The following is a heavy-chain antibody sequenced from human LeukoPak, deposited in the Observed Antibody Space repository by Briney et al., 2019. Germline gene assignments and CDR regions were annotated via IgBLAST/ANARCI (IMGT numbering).Heavy chain of an antibody. CDR1: GGSISSSSYY. CDR2: IYYSGST. J-gene: IGHJ4*02. CDR3: ARGGMTNYFDY. V-gene: IGHV4-39*07. Sequence: SETLSLTCTVSGGSISSSSYYWGWIRQPPGKELEWIGSIYYSGSTYYNPSLKSRVTISVDTSKNQFSLKLSSVTAADTAVYYCARGGMTNYFDYWGQGTLVTVSS. D-gene: IGHD1-20*01.